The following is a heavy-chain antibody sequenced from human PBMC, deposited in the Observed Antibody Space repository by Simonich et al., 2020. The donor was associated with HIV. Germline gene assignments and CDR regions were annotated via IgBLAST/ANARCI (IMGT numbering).Heavy chain of an antibody. J-gene: IGHJ6*03. CDR3: ARGGGTYYGGFYYMDV. CDR2: INHSGRP. V-gene: IGHV4-34*01. D-gene: IGHD1-26*01. Sequence: QVHLQQWGAGLLKPSETLSLTCAVYCGSFSGYYWSWIRQPPGKGLEVIGEINHSGRPNYNPSLKSRVTISEDTSENPFSRKLSSVTAADTAVYYCARGGGTYYGGFYYMDVCGKGTTVTVSS. CDR1: CGSFSGYY.